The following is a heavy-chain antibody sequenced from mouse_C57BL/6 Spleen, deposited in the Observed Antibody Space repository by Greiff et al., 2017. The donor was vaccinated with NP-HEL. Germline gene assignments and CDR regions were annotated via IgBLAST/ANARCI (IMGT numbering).Heavy chain of an antibody. J-gene: IGHJ4*01. CDR2: IHPNSGST. V-gene: IGHV1-64*01. D-gene: IGHD2-1*01. CDR3: ARSGGGNYLYYYAMDY. Sequence: VQLQQPGAELVKPGASVKLSCKASGYTFTSYWMHWVKQRPGQGLEWIGMIHPNSGSTNYNEKFKSKATLTVDKSSSTAYMQLSSLTSEDSAVYYCARSGGGNYLYYYAMDYWGQGTSVTVSS. CDR1: GYTFTSYW.